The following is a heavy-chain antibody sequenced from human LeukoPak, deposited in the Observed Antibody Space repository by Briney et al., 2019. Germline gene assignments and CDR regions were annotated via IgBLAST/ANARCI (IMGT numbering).Heavy chain of an antibody. J-gene: IGHJ5*02. CDR3: ARDVQGAYCSSTSCYNWFDP. CDR1: GGSISTYS. V-gene: IGHV4-39*07. D-gene: IGHD2-2*01. Sequence: SETLSLTCTVSGGSISTYSWNWIRQPPGKGLEWIGSIYYSGSTYYNPSLKSRVTISVDTSKNQFSLKLSSVTAADTAVYYCARDVQGAYCSSTSCYNWFDPWGQGTLVTVSS. CDR2: IYYSGST.